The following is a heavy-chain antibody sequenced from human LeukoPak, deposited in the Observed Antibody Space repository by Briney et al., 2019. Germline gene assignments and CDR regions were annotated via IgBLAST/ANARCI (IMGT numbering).Heavy chain of an antibody. V-gene: IGHV4-39*02. CDR1: GGSISSSSYY. CDR2: IYYSGRT. Sequence: PSETLSLTCSVSGGSISSSSYYWGWIRQPPGKGLEWIRSIYYSGRTYYNPSLKSRVTISVDTSKSQFSLKLSSVTAADTAVYYCARGVVIPAGLGRHSYFDIWGRGNLVTVSS. J-gene: IGHJ2*01. D-gene: IGHD2-2*01. CDR3: ARGVVIPAGLGRHSYFDI.